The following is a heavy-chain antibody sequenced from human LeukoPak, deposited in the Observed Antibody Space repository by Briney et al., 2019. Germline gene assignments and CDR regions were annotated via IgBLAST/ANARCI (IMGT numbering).Heavy chain of an antibody. D-gene: IGHD6-13*01. Sequence: GGSVSLSCTASGYTFTSYGISWVRQAPGQGLERMGRIRAYNGNTNYAQTLQGGVTMNKETSKSTASRELRSLRPEDPGVYYSARDAGVAHSSLNSFFPCGQRALFTVSS. CDR3: ARDAGVAHSSLNSFFP. CDR2: IRAYNGNT. CDR1: GYTFTSYG. J-gene: IGHJ5*02. V-gene: IGHV1-18*01.